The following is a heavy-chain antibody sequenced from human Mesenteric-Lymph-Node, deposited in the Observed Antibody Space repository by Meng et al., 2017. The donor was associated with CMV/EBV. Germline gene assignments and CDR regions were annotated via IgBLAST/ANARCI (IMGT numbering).Heavy chain of an antibody. CDR1: GFPFSKYA. D-gene: IGHD6-19*01. CDR2: ISYDGGNK. J-gene: IGHJ6*02. Sequence: LKISCAASGFPFSKYAVHWVRQAPGKGLEWVAIISYDGGNKYYADSVKGRFIISRDNSRNTVYLQMNSLRPEDTAVYYCARDKDRSGWYSSYHYNAMDVWGQGTTVTVSS. CDR3: ARDKDRSGWYSSYHYNAMDV. V-gene: IGHV3-30-3*01.